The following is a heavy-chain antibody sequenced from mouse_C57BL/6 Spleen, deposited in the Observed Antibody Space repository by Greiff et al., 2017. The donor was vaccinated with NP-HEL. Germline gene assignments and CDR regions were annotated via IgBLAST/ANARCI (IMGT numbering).Heavy chain of an antibody. J-gene: IGHJ1*03. CDR3: TRAGGDGYFDV. CDR1: GFTFSSYA. D-gene: IGHD1-1*02. CDR2: ISSGGDYI. Sequence: EVQGVESGEGLVKPGGSLKLSCAASGFTFSSYAMSWVRQTPEKRLEWVAYISSGGDYIYYADNVKGGFTISRDNARNTLYLQMSSLKSEDTAMYYCTRAGGDGYFDVWGTGTTVTVSS. V-gene: IGHV5-9-1*02.